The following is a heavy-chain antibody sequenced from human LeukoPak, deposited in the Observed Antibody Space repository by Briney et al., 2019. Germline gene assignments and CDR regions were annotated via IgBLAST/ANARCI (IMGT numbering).Heavy chain of an antibody. CDR1: GGSISSSSYY. CDR2: IYYSGST. J-gene: IGHJ3*02. CDR3: ARAEEQWLVRCAFDT. V-gene: IGHV4-39*07. Sequence: SETLSLTCTVSGGSISSSSYYWGWIRQPPGKGLEWIGSIYYSGSTYYNPSLKSRVTISVDTSKNQFSLKLSSVTAADTAVYYCARAEEQWLVRCAFDTWGQGTMVTVSS. D-gene: IGHD6-19*01.